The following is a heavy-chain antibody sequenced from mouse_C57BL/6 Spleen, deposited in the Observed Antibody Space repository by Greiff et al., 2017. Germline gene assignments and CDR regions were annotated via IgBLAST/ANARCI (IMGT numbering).Heavy chain of an antibody. Sequence: VQLQQSGPELVKPGASVKISCKASGYTFTDYYMNWVKQSHGKSLEWIGDINPNNGGTSYNQKFKGKATLTVDKSSSTAYMELRSLTSEDSAVYYCARAITTVVAGFDYWGQGTTLTVSS. CDR2: INPNNGGT. V-gene: IGHV1-26*01. J-gene: IGHJ2*01. CDR3: ARAITTVVAGFDY. D-gene: IGHD1-1*01. CDR1: GYTFTDYY.